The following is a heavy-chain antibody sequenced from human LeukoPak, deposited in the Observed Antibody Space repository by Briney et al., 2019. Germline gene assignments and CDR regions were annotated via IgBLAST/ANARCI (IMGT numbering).Heavy chain of an antibody. J-gene: IGHJ4*02. CDR3: AKDRSSSLDKSGFYQPQLFYFDH. Sequence: GGSLRLSCAASGFTFSSYVMSWVRQAPGKGLEWVSSISGRGENTYYADSVRGRFTVSRDKSKSTVFLQMNSLRADDTAVYYCAKDRSSSLDKSGFYQPQLFYFDHWGQGTLVTVSS. V-gene: IGHV3-23*01. CDR1: GFTFSSYV. CDR2: ISGRGENT. D-gene: IGHD3-22*01.